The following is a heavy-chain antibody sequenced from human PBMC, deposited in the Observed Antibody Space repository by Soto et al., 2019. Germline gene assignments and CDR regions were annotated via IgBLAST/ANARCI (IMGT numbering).Heavy chain of an antibody. V-gene: IGHV3-30*03. Sequence: PGGSLRLSCAASGFTFSSYGMHWVGQAPGRGLVGVAVISYDGSNKYYADSVKGRFIISRDNSKNTLYLQMNSLTAEDTAVYYCATDEVRHNWNDEPHCFDPWGQGILVTVSS. J-gene: IGHJ5*02. CDR3: ATDEVRHNWNDEPHCFDP. CDR2: ISYDGSNK. D-gene: IGHD1-20*01. CDR1: GFTFSSYG.